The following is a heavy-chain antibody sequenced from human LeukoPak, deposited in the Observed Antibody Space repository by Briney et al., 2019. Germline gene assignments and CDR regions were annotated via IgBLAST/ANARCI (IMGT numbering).Heavy chain of an antibody. V-gene: IGHV3-9*01. D-gene: IGHD6-19*01. J-gene: IGHJ4*02. CDR3: ARKVSSGSPAFDY. CDR1: GFTFDDYA. CDR2: ISWNSGSI. Sequence: PGGSLRLSCAASGFTFDDYAMHWVRQAPGKGLEWVSGISWNSGSIGYADSVKGRFTISRDNAKNSLYLQMNSLRAEDTAVYYCARKVSSGSPAFDYWGQGTLVTVSS.